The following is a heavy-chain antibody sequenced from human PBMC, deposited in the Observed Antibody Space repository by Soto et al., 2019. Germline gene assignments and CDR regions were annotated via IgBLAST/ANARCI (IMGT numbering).Heavy chain of an antibody. Sequence: QVQLVQSGAEVKTPGSSVKVSCKASGGTFNSYSIDWVRQAPGQGFEWMGGIIPMSGRPNYAQRFQGRVTFSADKSTKTVYMEVNSLTPEDTAVYYCTRMGRQSANWFDPWGQGTLVTVSS. J-gene: IGHJ5*02. CDR2: IIPMSGRP. V-gene: IGHV1-69*06. CDR3: TRMGRQSANWFDP. CDR1: GGTFNSYS.